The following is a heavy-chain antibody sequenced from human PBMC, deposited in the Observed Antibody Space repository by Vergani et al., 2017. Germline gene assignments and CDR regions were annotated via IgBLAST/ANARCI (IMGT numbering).Heavy chain of an antibody. CDR2: ISGSGGST. V-gene: IGHV3-23*01. J-gene: IGHJ1*01. CDR3: AKDRGGSGWIFQH. D-gene: IGHD6-19*01. Sequence: EVQLLESGGGLVQPGGSLRLSCAASGFTFSSYAMSWVRQAPGKGLEWVSAISGSGGSTYYADSVKGRFTISRDNSKNTLYLQMNSLRAEDTAAYYCAKDRGGSGWIFQHWGQGTLVTVSS. CDR1: GFTFSSYA.